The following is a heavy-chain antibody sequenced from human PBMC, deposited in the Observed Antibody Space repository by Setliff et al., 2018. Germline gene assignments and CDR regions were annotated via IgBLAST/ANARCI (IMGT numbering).Heavy chain of an antibody. CDR1: GGPFSGYY. Sequence: SETLSLTCAVYGGPFSGYYWSWIRQPPGKGLEWIGEINHSGSTNYNPSLKSRVTISVDTSKNQFSLKLSSVTAADTAVYYCARTPDGFLGDGYNLNTLGYFDSWGQGTRVTVSS. V-gene: IGHV4-34*01. J-gene: IGHJ4*02. CDR3: ARTPDGFLGDGYNLNTLGYFDS. D-gene: IGHD3-3*01. CDR2: INHSGST.